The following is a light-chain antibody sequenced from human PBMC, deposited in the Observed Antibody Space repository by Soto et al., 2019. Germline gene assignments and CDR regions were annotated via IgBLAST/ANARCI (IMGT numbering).Light chain of an antibody. V-gene: IGLV3-21*02. CDR1: RIGTES. CDR3: QVWDTTINHVL. J-gene: IGLJ2*01. Sequence: SYELTQPPSVSVAPGQTARITCGGNRIGTESVHWYQQKPGQAPVLVVYDDSDRPSGIPERFSGSNSGNTATLTLSRVEAGDEADYSCQVWDTTINHVLFGGGTKLTVL. CDR2: DDS.